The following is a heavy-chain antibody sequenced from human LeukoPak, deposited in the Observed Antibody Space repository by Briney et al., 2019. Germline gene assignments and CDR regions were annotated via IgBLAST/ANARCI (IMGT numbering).Heavy chain of an antibody. CDR3: ARKQTGTMYDV. J-gene: IGHJ4*02. Sequence: PSETLSLTCIVPGGSISSSSYYWAWIRQSPGKGLEWIGTFSSGGSAYYNPSLTNRVSISKDTSDNQFSLRLYSVTAADTAVYYCARKQTGTMYDVWGQGTQVTVPS. V-gene: IGHV4-39*07. CDR2: FSSGGSA. CDR1: GGSISSSSYY. D-gene: IGHD1-7*01.